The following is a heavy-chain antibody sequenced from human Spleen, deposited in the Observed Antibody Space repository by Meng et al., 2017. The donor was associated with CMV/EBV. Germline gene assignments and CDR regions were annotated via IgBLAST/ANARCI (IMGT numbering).Heavy chain of an antibody. CDR3: AKDGSSSGWYLPHSYNWFDP. D-gene: IGHD6-19*01. V-gene: IGHV3-23*01. CDR2: ISGSGGST. CDR1: GGYISSSSYY. Sequence: ETLSLTCTVSGGYISSSSYYWGWIRQPPGKGLEWVSAISGSGGSTYYADSVKGRFTISRDNSKNTLYLQMNSLRAEDTAVYYCAKDGSSSGWYLPHSYNWFDPWGQGTLVTVSS. J-gene: IGHJ5*02.